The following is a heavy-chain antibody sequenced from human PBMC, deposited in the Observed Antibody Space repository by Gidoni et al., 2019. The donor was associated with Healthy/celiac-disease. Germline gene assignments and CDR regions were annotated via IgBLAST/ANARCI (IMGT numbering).Heavy chain of an antibody. V-gene: IGHV3-21*01. J-gene: IGHJ4*02. CDR3: ARDLVGYYFDY. CDR1: GFTFSSYS. CDR2: SSSSSSYI. Sequence: EVQLVESGGGLVKPGGSLRLSCAASGFTFSSYSMNWVRQAPGKGLEWVSSSSSSSSYIYYADSVKGRFTISRDNAKNSLYLQMNSLRAEDTAVYYCARDLVGYYFDYWGQGTLVTVSS. D-gene: IGHD2-8*02.